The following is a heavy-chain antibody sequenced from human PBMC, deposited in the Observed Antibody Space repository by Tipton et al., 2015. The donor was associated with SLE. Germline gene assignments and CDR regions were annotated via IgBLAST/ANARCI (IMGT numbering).Heavy chain of an antibody. CDR1: GYTFSDFY. V-gene: IGHV1-2*06. Sequence: QSGPEVKKPGASVKVSCKASGYTFSDFYIHWVRQAPGQGLEWMGRINPNSGGTNYAQKFQGRVTMARDTSISTAYMELSRLRSDDTAVYYCARGWSEVGSTPSPYGYWGQGTLVTVSS. CDR2: INPNSGGT. D-gene: IGHD1-26*01. J-gene: IGHJ4*02. CDR3: ARGWSEVGSTPSPYGY.